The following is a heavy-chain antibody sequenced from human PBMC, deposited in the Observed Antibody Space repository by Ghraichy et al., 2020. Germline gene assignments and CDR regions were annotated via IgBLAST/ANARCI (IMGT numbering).Heavy chain of an antibody. J-gene: IGHJ4*02. CDR3: ARDRGVAAAGIIDY. CDR2: IYYSGST. D-gene: IGHD6-13*01. V-gene: IGHV4-59*01. Sequence: SETLSLTCTVSGGSISSYYWSWIRQPPGKGLEWIGYIYYSGSTNYNPSLKSRVTISVDTSKNQFSLKLSSVTAADTAVYYCARDRGVAAAGIIDYWGQGTLVTVSS. CDR1: GGSISSYY.